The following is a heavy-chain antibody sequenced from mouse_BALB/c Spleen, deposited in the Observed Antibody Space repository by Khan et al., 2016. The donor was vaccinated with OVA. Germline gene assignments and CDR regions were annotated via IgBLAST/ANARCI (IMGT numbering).Heavy chain of an antibody. CDR3: ARRGYDYGRGALFAY. CDR1: GFSLTNYS. Sequence: QVQLQQSGPGLVQPSQSLSITCTVSGFSLTNYSVHWVRQSPGKGLEWLGVIWSAGSTDYNAAFISRLTIRKDNSRSHVFFKMNSLQPKDTAIYYCARRGYDYGRGALFAYWGQGTLVTVSA. D-gene: IGHD2-4*01. CDR2: IWSAGST. V-gene: IGHV2-2*02. J-gene: IGHJ3*01.